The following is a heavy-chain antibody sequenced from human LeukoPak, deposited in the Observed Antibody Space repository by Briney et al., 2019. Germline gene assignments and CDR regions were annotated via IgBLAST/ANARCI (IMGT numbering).Heavy chain of an antibody. J-gene: IGHJ4*02. D-gene: IGHD3-22*01. CDR1: GFTFSSYA. CDR2: ISGSGGST. Sequence: GGSLRLSCAASGFTFSSYAMTWVRQAPGKGLEWVSGISGSGGSTYYADSVKGRFTISGDNSKNTLYLQMNSLRAEDTAVYYCATFGSGYTLFDYWGQGTLVTVSS. V-gene: IGHV3-23*01. CDR3: ATFGSGYTLFDY.